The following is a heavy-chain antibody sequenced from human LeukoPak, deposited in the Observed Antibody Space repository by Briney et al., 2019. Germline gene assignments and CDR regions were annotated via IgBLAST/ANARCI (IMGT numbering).Heavy chain of an antibody. CDR2: INPNSGGT. Sequence: ASVKVSCKASGYTFTGYYMHWVRQAPGQGLEWMGWINPNSGGTNYAQKFQGRVTMTRDTSISTAYMELSRLRSDETAVYYCARVHYVSSGYNSWGQGTLVTVSS. D-gene: IGHD3-22*01. CDR3: ARVHYVSSGYNS. V-gene: IGHV1-2*02. CDR1: GYTFTGYY. J-gene: IGHJ5*02.